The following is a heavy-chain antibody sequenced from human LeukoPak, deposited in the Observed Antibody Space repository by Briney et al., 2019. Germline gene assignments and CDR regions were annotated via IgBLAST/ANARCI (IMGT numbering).Heavy chain of an antibody. CDR3: AKDRGLYCGGDCYYLRIQSLDY. Sequence: PGGSLRLSCAASGFTFSSYGMHWVRQAPGKGLEWVAVIWYDGSNKYYADSVKGRFTISRDNSKNTLYLQMNSLRAEDTAVYYCAKDRGLYCGGDCYYLRIQSLDYWGQGTLVTVSS. CDR2: IWYDGSNK. J-gene: IGHJ4*02. CDR1: GFTFSSYG. D-gene: IGHD2-21*02. V-gene: IGHV3-33*06.